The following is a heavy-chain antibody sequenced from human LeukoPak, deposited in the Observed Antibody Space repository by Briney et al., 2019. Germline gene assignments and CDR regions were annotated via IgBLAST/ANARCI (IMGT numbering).Heavy chain of an antibody. D-gene: IGHD6-19*01. Sequence: GGSLRLSCAASGFTFSSYAMHCVRQAPGKGLEWVAFIWYDGSSQYYSDSVKGRFTISRDNSKNTLFLQMNSLRVEDTAFYYCTRDQSYNSGWYWGQGTLVTVSS. V-gene: IGHV3-33*08. CDR3: TRDQSYNSGWY. CDR1: GFTFSSYA. CDR2: IWYDGSSQ. J-gene: IGHJ4*02.